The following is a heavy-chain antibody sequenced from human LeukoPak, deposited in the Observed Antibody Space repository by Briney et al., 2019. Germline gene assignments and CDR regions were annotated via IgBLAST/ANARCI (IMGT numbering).Heavy chain of an antibody. J-gene: IGHJ3*02. V-gene: IGHV4-4*08. D-gene: IGHD3-9*01. Sequence: PSETLSLTCTVSGGSISSYYWSWIRQPPGKGLEWIGRIYTSGSTNYNPSLKSRVTISVDTSKNQFSLKLSSVTAADTAVYYCARAIRGRYFDWLPHDAFDIWGQGTMVTVSS. CDR3: ARAIRGRYFDWLPHDAFDI. CDR2: IYTSGST. CDR1: GGSISSYY.